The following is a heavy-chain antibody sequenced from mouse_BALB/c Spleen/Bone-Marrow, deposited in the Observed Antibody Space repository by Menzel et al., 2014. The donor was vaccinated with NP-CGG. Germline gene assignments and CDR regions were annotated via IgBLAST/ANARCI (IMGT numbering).Heavy chain of an antibody. CDR3: ARDYNGYFDF. CDR1: GFTFTNYF. CDR2: IRNKANGYTT. Sequence: EVQRVESGGGLVQPGGSLRLSCTTSGFTFTNYFMTWVRQPPGKALEWLGFIRNKANGYTTEYNPSVKGRFTISRDNSQGIFYLQMNTLRAEDSAIYYCARDYNGYFDFWGQGTTLTVSP. J-gene: IGHJ2*01. D-gene: IGHD6-1*01. V-gene: IGHV7-3*02.